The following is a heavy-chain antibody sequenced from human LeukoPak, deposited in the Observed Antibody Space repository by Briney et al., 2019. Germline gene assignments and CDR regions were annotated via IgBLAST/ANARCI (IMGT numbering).Heavy chain of an antibody. CDR1: GDSISDTRYY. CDR3: AGQAYCAGDCYFYS. D-gene: IGHD2-21*02. CDR2: IYYSGIT. V-gene: IGHV4-39*01. J-gene: IGHJ4*02. Sequence: SETLSLTCTVSGDSISDTRYYWGWIRQPPGKGLEWIGSIYYSGITYYNPSLKSRVTMSVDTSKNQFSLKLSSVTAADTAVYYCAGQAYCAGDCYFYSWGQGTLVTVSS.